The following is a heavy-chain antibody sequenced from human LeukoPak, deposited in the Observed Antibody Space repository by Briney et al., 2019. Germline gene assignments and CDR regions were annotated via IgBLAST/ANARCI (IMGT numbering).Heavy chain of an antibody. V-gene: IGHV7-4-1*02. CDR2: INTNTGNP. Sequence: ASVKVSCKASGYTFTSYAMGWVRQAPGHRLEWMGWINTNTGNPTYAQGFTGRFVFSLDTSVSTAYLQISSLEAEDTAVYYCASFFCINGVCYYLDYWGQGTLVTVSS. CDR3: ASFFCINGVCYYLDY. D-gene: IGHD2-8*01. J-gene: IGHJ4*02. CDR1: GYTFTSYA.